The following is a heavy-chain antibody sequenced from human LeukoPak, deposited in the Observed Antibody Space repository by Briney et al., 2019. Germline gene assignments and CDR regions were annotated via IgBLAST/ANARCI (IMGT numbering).Heavy chain of an antibody. CDR2: FYPEDGET. V-gene: IGHV1-24*01. D-gene: IGHD6-13*01. Sequence: ASVKVSCKVSGYTLTELSIHWVRQAPGKGLEWMGGFYPEDGETIYAQKFQGRVTITEDTSTDTAYMELSSLRSEDTAVYYCATASWREGHGGAFDIWGQGTMVSVS. CDR1: GYTLTELS. J-gene: IGHJ3*02. CDR3: ATASWREGHGGAFDI.